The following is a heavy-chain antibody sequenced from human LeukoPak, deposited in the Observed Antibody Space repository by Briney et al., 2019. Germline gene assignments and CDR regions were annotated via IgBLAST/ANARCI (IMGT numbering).Heavy chain of an antibody. D-gene: IGHD2-21*02. J-gene: IGHJ4*02. Sequence: SVKVSCKASGGTFSSYAISWVRQAPGQGLEWMGRIIPIFGTANYAQNFQGRVTITTDESTSTAYMELSSLRSEDTAVYYCTRDLTYCGGDCYSDYWGQGTLVTVSS. V-gene: IGHV1-69*05. CDR3: TRDLTYCGGDCYSDY. CDR1: GGTFSSYA. CDR2: IIPIFGTA.